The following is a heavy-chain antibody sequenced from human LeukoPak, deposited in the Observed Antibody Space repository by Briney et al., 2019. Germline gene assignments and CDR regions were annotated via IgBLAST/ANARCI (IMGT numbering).Heavy chain of an antibody. CDR2: ISGSGGST. V-gene: IGHV3-23*01. CDR3: ANPETYYYDSSGYSGY. CDR1: GFIFSSYA. Sequence: GGSLRLSCAASGFIFSSYAMSWVRQAPGKGLEWVSAISGSGGSTYYADSVKGRFTISRDNSKNTLYPQMNSLRAEDTAVYYCANPETYYYDSSGYSGYWGQGTLVTVSS. D-gene: IGHD3-22*01. J-gene: IGHJ4*02.